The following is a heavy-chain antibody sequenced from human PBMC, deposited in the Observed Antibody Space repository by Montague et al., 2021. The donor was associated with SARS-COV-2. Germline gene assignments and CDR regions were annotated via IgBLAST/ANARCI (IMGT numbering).Heavy chain of an antibody. D-gene: IGHD6-13*01. Sequence: SETLSLTCRVSGDSISISTWWTWVRQTPGKGLEWIGEIFHSGTINCNPSLKSRVSISVDKSNNQFSLRLSSLIAADTAVYYCATLSRRTAAGTRDYFGLDVWGQGTTVVVSS. CDR3: ATLSRRTAAGTRDYFGLDV. CDR2: IFHSGTI. V-gene: IGHV4-4*02. J-gene: IGHJ6*02. CDR1: GDSISISTW.